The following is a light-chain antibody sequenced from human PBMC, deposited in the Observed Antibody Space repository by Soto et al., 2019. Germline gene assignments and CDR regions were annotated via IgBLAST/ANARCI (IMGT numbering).Light chain of an antibody. V-gene: IGLV2-14*01. Sequence: QSALTQPASVSGSPGQSITISCTGTSSDVGGYNYVSWYQQHPGKAPKLLILEVNNRPSGVSHRFSGSKSGNTASLTISGLQAEDEADYYCSSYTSTNTPVVFGTGTKLTVL. CDR1: SSDVGGYNY. CDR3: SSYTSTNTPVV. J-gene: IGLJ1*01. CDR2: EVN.